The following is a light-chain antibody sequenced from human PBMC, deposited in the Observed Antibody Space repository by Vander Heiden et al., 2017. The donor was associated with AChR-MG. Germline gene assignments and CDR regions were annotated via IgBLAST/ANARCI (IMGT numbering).Light chain of an antibody. J-gene: IGLJ3*02. CDR3: QSYDSSNRWV. CDR2: EDN. CDR1: SCSIASNY. Sequence: NFMLTQPPSVSESPGKTVTISCTGSSCSIASNYVQWYQQRPGSAPTTVIYEDNQRPSGVPDRFSGSIDSSSNSAALTIAGLKTEDEADYYCQSYDSSNRWVFGGGTKLTVL. V-gene: IGLV6-57*02.